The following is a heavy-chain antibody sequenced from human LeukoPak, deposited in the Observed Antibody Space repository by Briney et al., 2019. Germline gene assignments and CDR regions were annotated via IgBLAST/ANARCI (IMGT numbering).Heavy chain of an antibody. Sequence: GGSLRLSCAASGFTFSSYSMNWVRQAPGKGLEWVSSISSSSGYIYYADSLKGRLTISRDNAKNSLYLQMNSLRAEDTALYYCARGTPTTRDFDSWGQGTLVTVSS. CDR1: GFTFSSYS. J-gene: IGHJ4*02. CDR2: ISSSSGYI. V-gene: IGHV3-21*01. D-gene: IGHD4-11*01. CDR3: ARGTPTTRDFDS.